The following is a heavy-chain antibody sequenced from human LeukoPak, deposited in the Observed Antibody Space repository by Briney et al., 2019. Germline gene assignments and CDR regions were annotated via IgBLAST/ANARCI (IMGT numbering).Heavy chain of an antibody. CDR3: TTDSSGYFALLGY. V-gene: IGHV3-15*01. CDR1: GFTFSNAW. D-gene: IGHD3-22*01. CDR2: IKSKTDGGTT. Sequence: GGSLRLSCAASGFTFSNAWMSWVRQAPGKGLEWVGRIKSKTDGGTTDYAAPVKGRFTISRDDSKNTLYLQMNSLKTEDTAVYYCTTDSSGYFALLGYWGQGTLVTVSS. J-gene: IGHJ4*02.